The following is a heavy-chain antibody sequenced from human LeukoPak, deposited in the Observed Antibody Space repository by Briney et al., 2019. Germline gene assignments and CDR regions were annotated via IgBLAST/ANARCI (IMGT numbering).Heavy chain of an antibody. D-gene: IGHD3-22*01. V-gene: IGHV3-23*01. CDR1: GFTFDDYA. Sequence: GRSLRLSCAASGFTFDDYAMSWVRQAPGKGLEWVSAISGSGGSTYYADSVKGRFTISRDNSENTLYLQMNSLRAEDTAVYYCAKEHPNYYDSSGYYPGDWGQGTLVTVSS. CDR3: AKEHPNYYDSSGYYPGD. CDR2: ISGSGGST. J-gene: IGHJ4*02.